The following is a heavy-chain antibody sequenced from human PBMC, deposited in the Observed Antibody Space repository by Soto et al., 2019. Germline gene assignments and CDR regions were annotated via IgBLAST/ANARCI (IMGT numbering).Heavy chain of an antibody. Sequence: PGGSLRLSCAASGFPFSSYAMHWVRQAPGKGLEWVAVISYDGSNNYYAYSVKGRFTISRDNSENTLYLQINSVRAEDTAVYYCASSGDYQGDALDIWCQGTMVTVSS. CDR3: ASSGDYQGDALDI. V-gene: IGHV3-30-3*01. D-gene: IGHD4-17*01. CDR2: ISYDGSNN. CDR1: GFPFSSYA. J-gene: IGHJ3*02.